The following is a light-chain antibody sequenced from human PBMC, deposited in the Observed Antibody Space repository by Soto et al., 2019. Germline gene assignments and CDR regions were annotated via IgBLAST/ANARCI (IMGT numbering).Light chain of an antibody. CDR1: QSVSSTY. Sequence: EVVLPQSPGTLSLSPGARATLSCRASQSVSSTYLAWSQPPTGQAPRFIMYGTSNRDTGTPDRVRGIVSGKDVTLTLSRLQPEELAVYYGQQYGSPPITFGQGTRLEIK. CDR3: QQYGSPPIT. V-gene: IGKV3-20*01. J-gene: IGKJ5*01. CDR2: GTS.